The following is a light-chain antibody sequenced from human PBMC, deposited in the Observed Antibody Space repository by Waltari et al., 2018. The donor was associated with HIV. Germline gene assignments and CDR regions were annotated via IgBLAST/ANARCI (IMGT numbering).Light chain of an antibody. V-gene: IGLV1-47*01. CDR2: RNN. CDR1: SSNIGGNY. CDR3: AAWDDSLSGLV. J-gene: IGLJ3*02. Sequence: QSVLTQPPSASGTPGQRVTTSCSGSSSNIGGNYVYWYQQLPGTAPKLLIYRNNQRPSGVPDRFSGSKSGTSASLAISGLRSEDETNYYCAAWDDSLSGLVFGGGTKLTVL.